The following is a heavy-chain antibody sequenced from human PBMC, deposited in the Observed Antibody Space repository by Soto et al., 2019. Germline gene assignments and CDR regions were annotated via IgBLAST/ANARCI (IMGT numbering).Heavy chain of an antibody. Sequence: QITLKESGPTLVKPTQTVTLTCTFSGFSLSSHGVGVGWIRQPPGEALEWLALIYWDDDKRYNPSLRSRLTVTKDNSKNQVFLTVTDVDPADTATYFCAHRPNWGFSDFDSWGQGTLVTVSS. V-gene: IGHV2-5*02. D-gene: IGHD7-27*01. CDR3: AHRPNWGFSDFDS. J-gene: IGHJ4*02. CDR1: GFSLSSHGVG. CDR2: IYWDDDK.